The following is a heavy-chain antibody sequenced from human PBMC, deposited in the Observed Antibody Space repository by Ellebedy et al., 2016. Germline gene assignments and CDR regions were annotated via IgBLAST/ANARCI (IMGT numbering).Heavy chain of an antibody. CDR1: GGTFSSYA. J-gene: IGHJ4*02. CDR2: IIPIFGTA. Sequence: SVKVSCXASGGTFSSYAISWVRQAPGQGLEWMGGIIPIFGTANYAQKFQGRVTITADESTSTAYMELSSLRSEDTAVYYCARGSAGMATISYWGQGTLVTVSS. V-gene: IGHV1-69*13. D-gene: IGHD5-24*01. CDR3: ARGSAGMATISY.